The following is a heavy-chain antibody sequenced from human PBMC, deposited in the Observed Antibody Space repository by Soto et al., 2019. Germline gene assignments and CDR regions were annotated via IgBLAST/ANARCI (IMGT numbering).Heavy chain of an antibody. V-gene: IGHV3-64*01. Sequence: EVQLVESGGGLVQPGGSLSLSCAASGLTFSSYAMHWVRQAPGKGLEYVSAISSYGGSTYYANSVKGRFTISIDNSKNTLYLQMGSLIAEDMAVYYCARDPDSSGYYYFDYWGQGTLVTVSS. CDR3: ARDPDSSGYYYFDY. CDR2: ISSYGGST. J-gene: IGHJ4*02. CDR1: GLTFSSYA. D-gene: IGHD3-22*01.